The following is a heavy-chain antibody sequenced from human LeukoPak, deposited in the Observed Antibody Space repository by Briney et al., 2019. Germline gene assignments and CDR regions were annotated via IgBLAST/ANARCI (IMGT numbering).Heavy chain of an antibody. V-gene: IGHV3-23*01. Sequence: GGSLRLSCAASGFTFSSYGMSWVRQAPGKGLEWVSAISGSGGSTYYADSVKGQFTISRDNSKNTLYLQMNSLRAEDTAVYYCAKSAAYYYDSSGLNYNNWFDPWGQGTLVTVSS. D-gene: IGHD3-22*01. CDR3: AKSAAYYYDSSGLNYNNWFDP. J-gene: IGHJ5*02. CDR1: GFTFSSYG. CDR2: ISGSGGST.